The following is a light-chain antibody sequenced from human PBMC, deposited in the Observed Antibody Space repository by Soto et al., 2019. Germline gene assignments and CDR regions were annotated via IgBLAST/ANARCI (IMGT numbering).Light chain of an antibody. CDR1: QSINSW. V-gene: IGKV1-5*03. Sequence: DIQMTQSPSTLSASVGDRVTITCRASQSINSWLAWYQQKPRKAPKLLTYKASSLQSGVPSRFSGSESGTEFTFTISGLQPDDFATYFCQQYNSYPRTFGQGTKVDIK. CDR3: QQYNSYPRT. J-gene: IGKJ1*01. CDR2: KAS.